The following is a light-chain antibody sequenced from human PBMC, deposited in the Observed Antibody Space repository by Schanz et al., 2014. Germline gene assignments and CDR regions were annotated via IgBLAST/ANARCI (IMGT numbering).Light chain of an antibody. V-gene: IGKV3-20*01. Sequence: EIVLTQSPGTLSLSPGERATFSCRASQSVRSTYFAWYQHIPGQAPRLLIHDVSKRASGIADRFSGSGSGAEFTLTISRLEPEDFAVYYCQQYGSSAYTFGQGTKVEIK. J-gene: IGKJ2*01. CDR3: QQYGSSAYT. CDR1: QSVRSTY. CDR2: DVS.